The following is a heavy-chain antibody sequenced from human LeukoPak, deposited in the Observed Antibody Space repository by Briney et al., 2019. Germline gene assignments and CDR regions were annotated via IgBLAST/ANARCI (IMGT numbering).Heavy chain of an antibody. CDR1: GGSISSYY. V-gene: IGHV4-4*07. CDR3: ARDTSSYYDFWTGFRSPYNWFDP. J-gene: IGHJ5*02. D-gene: IGHD3-3*01. Sequence: PSETLSLTCTVSGGSISSYYWSWIRQPAGRGLEWIGRIYTSGSTTYNPSLKSRVTMSVDTSKSQFSLKLSSVTAADTAVYYCARDTSSYYDFWTGFRSPYNWFDPWGQGTLVTVSS. CDR2: IYTSGST.